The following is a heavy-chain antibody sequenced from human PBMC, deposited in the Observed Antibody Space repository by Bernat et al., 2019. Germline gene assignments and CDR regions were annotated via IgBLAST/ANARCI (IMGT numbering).Heavy chain of an antibody. J-gene: IGHJ6*03. CDR3: ASATTTVVDYWYFDV. Sequence: VQLQESGPGLVKPSQSLSLTCSVTGYSITSGYYWNWIRQFPGNKLEWMGYISYNGSNNYNPSLKNRISITRDTSKNQFFLKLNSVTTEDTATYYCASATTTVVDYWYFDVWGTGTTVTVSS. V-gene: IGHV4-28*02. CDR2: ISYNGSN. CDR1: GYSITSGYY. D-gene: IGHD4-23*01.